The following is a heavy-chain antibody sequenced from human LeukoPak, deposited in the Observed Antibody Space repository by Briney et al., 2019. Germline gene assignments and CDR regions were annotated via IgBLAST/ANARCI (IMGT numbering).Heavy chain of an antibody. CDR2: IRNDGDVI. Sequence: GGSLRLSCAASGFTFTSFGMHWVRQAPGKGLEWVAFIRNDGDVIYYTDSVKGRFTISRDNSKNTLYLQMNSLRAEDTAVYYCAREGASQDVRGFDSWGQGIQVTVSS. J-gene: IGHJ4*02. V-gene: IGHV3-30*02. CDR1: GFTFTSFG. CDR3: AREGASQDVRGFDS. D-gene: IGHD3-16*01.